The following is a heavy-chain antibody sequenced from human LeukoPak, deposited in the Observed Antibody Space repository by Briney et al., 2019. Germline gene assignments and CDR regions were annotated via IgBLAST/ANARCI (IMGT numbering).Heavy chain of an antibody. CDR1: GGSFSGYY. CDR3: ARTAENNWFDP. V-gene: IGHV4-34*01. Sequence: PSETLSLTCAVYGGSFSGYYWSWIRQPPGKGLEWIGEINHSGSTNYNPSLKSRVTISVDTSKNQFSLKLSSVTAADTAVYYCARTAENNWFDPWGQGTLVTVSS. J-gene: IGHJ5*02. CDR2: INHSGST.